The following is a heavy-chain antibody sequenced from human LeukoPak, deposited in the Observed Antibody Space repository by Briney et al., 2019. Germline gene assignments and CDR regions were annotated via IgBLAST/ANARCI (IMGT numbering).Heavy chain of an antibody. CDR1: GFTFSHYG. Sequence: GGSLRLSCAASGFTFSHYGLHWVRQAPGKGLEWVAVIWSDGSNKYYADSVEGRFTISRDDSKKTLYLQMSSLRGEDTAVYYCAKDAQRGFDYSNSLEYWGQGTLATVSS. V-gene: IGHV3-33*06. D-gene: IGHD4-11*01. J-gene: IGHJ4*02. CDR2: IWSDGSNK. CDR3: AKDAQRGFDYSNSLEY.